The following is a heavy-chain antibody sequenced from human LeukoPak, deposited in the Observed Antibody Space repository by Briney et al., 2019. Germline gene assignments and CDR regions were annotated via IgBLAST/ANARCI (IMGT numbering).Heavy chain of an antibody. D-gene: IGHD3-10*01. J-gene: IGHJ4*02. V-gene: IGHV3-23*01. CDR2: ISGSGGST. CDR3: AKRETYYYGSGSYSLY. CDR1: GFTFSSYA. Sequence: PGGSLRLSCAASGFTFSSYAMSWVRQAPGKGLEWVSAISGSGGSTYYADPVKGRFTISRDNSKNTLYLQMNSLRAEDTAVYYCAKRETYYYGSGSYSLYWGQGTLVTVSS.